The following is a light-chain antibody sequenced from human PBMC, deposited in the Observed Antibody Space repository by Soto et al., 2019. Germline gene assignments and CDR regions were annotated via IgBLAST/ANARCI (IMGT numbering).Light chain of an antibody. V-gene: IGKV3-15*01. Sequence: EIVMTQSPATLSVSPGERATLSCRASQSIRSNLAWYQHKPGQAPRLLIYETSTRATGIPARFSGSGSGTEFTLTISSLQSEDYAVYYCQQYNNWPPWTFGQGTKVEIK. CDR2: ETS. J-gene: IGKJ1*01. CDR3: QQYNNWPPWT. CDR1: QSIRSN.